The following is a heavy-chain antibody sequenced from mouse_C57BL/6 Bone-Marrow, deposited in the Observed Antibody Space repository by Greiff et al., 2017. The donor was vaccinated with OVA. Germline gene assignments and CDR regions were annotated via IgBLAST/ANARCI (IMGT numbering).Heavy chain of an antibody. Sequence: QVQLQQPGAELVRPGTSVKLSCKASGYTFTSYWMHWVKQRPGQGLEWIGVIDPSDSYTNYNQKFKGKATLTVDTSSSTAYMQLSSLTSEDSAVYYCARCPTVDYWGQGTTLTVSS. CDR2: IDPSDSYT. CDR3: ARCPTVDY. V-gene: IGHV1-59*01. CDR1: GYTFTSYW. D-gene: IGHD1-1*01. J-gene: IGHJ2*01.